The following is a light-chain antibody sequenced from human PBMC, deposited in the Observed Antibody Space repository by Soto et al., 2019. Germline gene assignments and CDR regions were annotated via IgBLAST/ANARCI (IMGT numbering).Light chain of an antibody. CDR1: SSNIGSNP. J-gene: IGLJ1*01. V-gene: IGLV1-44*01. CDR2: SRN. CDR3: AAWDDSLKGRI. Sequence: QSALTQPPSASGTPGQKVTISCSGSSSNIGSNPVNWYQQLPGTAPKLLISSRNERPAGVPDRFSGSKSGTSASLAISGLQSEDEADYYCAAWDDSLKGRIFGTGTKLTVL.